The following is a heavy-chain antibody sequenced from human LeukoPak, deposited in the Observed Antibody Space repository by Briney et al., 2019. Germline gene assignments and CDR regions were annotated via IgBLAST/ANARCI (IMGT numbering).Heavy chain of an antibody. CDR3: ARAGYRKSGSYYRSDYYYYYYMDV. V-gene: IGHV1-18*01. CDR1: GYTFTSYG. Sequence: GASVKVSCKASGYTFTSYGISWVRQAPGQGLEWMGWISAYNGNTNYAQKLQGRVTMTTDTSTSTAYMELRSLRSDDTAVYYCARAGYRKSGSYYRSDYYYYYYMDVWGKGTTVTISS. D-gene: IGHD3-10*01. J-gene: IGHJ6*03. CDR2: ISAYNGNT.